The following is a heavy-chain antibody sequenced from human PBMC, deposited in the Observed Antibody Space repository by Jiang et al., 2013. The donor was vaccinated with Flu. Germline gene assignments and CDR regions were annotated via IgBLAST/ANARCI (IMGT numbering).Heavy chain of an antibody. CDR3: ASNDFWSGYYHY. CDR1: GGSISSYY. V-gene: IGHV4-59*01. J-gene: IGHJ4*02. D-gene: IGHD3-3*01. Sequence: GPGLVKPSETLSLTCTVSGGSISSYYWSWIRQPPGKGLEWIGYIYYSGSTNYNPSLKSRVTISVDTSKNQFSLKLSSVTAADTAVYYCASNDFWSGYYHYWGHGNPGHRLL. CDR2: IYYSGST.